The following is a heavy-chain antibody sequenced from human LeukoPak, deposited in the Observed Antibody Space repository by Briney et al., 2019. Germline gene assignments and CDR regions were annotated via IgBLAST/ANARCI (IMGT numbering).Heavy chain of an antibody. CDR1: GFTFSSYE. V-gene: IGHV3-48*03. CDR3: AREGSYYFDY. CDR2: ISSSGSTK. Sequence: PGGSLRLSCAASGFTFSSYEIHWVRRAPGKGLAWVSYISSSGSTKLYSDSVRGRFTISRDNAKNSLYLQMNSLRAEDTAVYYCAREGSYYFDYWGRGTLVTVSS. J-gene: IGHJ4*02.